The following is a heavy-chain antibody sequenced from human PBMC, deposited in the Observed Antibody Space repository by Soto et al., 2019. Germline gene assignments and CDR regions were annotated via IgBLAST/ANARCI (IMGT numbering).Heavy chain of an antibody. J-gene: IGHJ4*02. CDR1: GGSISSSSYY. V-gene: IGHV4-39*07. CDR2: IYYSGST. CDR3: ARGTGYDFWSGKSIGDFDY. Sequence: SEALSLTRTVSGGSISSSSYYWGWVRQPPGKGLEWIGSIYYSGSTNYNPSLKSRVTISVDTSKNQFSLKLSSVTAADTAVYYCARGTGYDFWSGKSIGDFDYWGQGTLVTVSS. D-gene: IGHD3-3*01.